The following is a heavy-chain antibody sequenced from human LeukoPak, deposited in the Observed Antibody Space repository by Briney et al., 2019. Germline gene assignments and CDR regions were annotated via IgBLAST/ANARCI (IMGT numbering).Heavy chain of an antibody. J-gene: IGHJ4*02. Sequence: GGSLRLSCAASGFTFSDSAIHWVRQAAGKGREWVGRIRGKGYSDPPAYAASVKGRFTISSDNSRNTLYLQMNSLRAEDPAVYYCARDLLYYVDYWGQGTLVTVSS. CDR1: GFTFSDSA. CDR3: ARDLLYYVDY. CDR2: IRGKGYSDPP. V-gene: IGHV3-73*01. D-gene: IGHD2-15*01.